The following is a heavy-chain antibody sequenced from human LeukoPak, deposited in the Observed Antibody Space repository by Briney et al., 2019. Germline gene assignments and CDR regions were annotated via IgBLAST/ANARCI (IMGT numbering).Heavy chain of an antibody. D-gene: IGHD3-16*01. J-gene: IGHJ3*02. CDR1: GFSLSTTGMC. Sequence: SGPTLVNPTQTLTLTCTFSGFSLSTTGMCVAWIRQPPGKALEWLALIDWDDDKFYITSLKTRLTISKDTSKNQVVLTMTNMDPVDTATYYCARILSVGDRGFDAFDIWGPGTMVTVSS. V-gene: IGHV2-70*01. CDR2: IDWDDDK. CDR3: ARILSVGDRGFDAFDI.